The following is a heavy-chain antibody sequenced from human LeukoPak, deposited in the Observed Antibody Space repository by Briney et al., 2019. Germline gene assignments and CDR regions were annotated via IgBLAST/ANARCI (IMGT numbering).Heavy chain of an antibody. J-gene: IGHJ4*02. CDR2: INPNSGGT. CDR3: ARDLGCTSTSCYAFDY. D-gene: IGHD2-2*01. Sequence: ASVTVSCKASGYTFTGYYMHWVRQAPGQGLEWMGWINPNSGGTNYAQKFQGRVTMTRGTSISTAFMELSRLRSDDTAVYYCARDLGCTSTSCYAFDYWGQGTLVTVSS. CDR1: GYTFTGYY. V-gene: IGHV1-2*02.